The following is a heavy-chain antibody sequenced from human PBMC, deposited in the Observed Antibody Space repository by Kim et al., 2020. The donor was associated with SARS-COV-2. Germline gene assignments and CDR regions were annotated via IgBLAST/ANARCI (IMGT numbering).Heavy chain of an antibody. J-gene: IGHJ6*02. V-gene: IGHV1-69*13. CDR1: GGTFSSYA. Sequence: SVKVSCKASGGTFSSYAISWVRQAPGQGLEWMGGIIPIFGTANYAQKFQGRVTITADESTSTAYMELSSLRSEDTAVYYCARVRFRAFYYYYGMDVWGQGTTVTVSS. D-gene: IGHD3-10*01. CDR3: ARVRFRAFYYYYGMDV. CDR2: IIPIFGTA.